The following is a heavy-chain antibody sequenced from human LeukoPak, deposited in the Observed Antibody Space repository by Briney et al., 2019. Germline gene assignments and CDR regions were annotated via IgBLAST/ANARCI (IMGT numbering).Heavy chain of an antibody. CDR2: IDSSGGYM. V-gene: IGHV3-21*06. CDR1: GVTFNTYS. J-gene: IGHJ4*02. CDR3: LRGDRRDY. Sequence: GGSMRLSCEASGVTFNTYSMNWAGQAPGKGLEWVSSIDSSGGYMFYADSVKGRFIISRDNAKDSLYLQMNSLRVEDTAVYYCLRGDRRDYWGQGTLVTVSS.